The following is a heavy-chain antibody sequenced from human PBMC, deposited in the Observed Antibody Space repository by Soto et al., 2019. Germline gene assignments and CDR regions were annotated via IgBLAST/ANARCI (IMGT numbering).Heavy chain of an antibody. D-gene: IGHD2-15*01. Sequence: GGSLILSCAASGFTFISYAMSWVRQAPGKGLEWVSAISGSGGSTYYADSVKGRFTISRDNSKNTLYLQMNSLRAEDTAVYYCAKDPAIVSQYYFDYWGQGTLVSVSS. CDR1: GFTFISYA. CDR3: AKDPAIVSQYYFDY. CDR2: ISGSGGST. V-gene: IGHV3-23*01. J-gene: IGHJ4*02.